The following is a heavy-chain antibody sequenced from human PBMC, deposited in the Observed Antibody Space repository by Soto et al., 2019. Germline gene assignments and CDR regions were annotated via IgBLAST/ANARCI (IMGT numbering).Heavy chain of an antibody. CDR3: ARHVPAAGYYYGMDV. Sequence: QVQLVQSGAEVKKPGSSVKVSCKASGGTFSSCAISWVRQAPGQGLEWMGGIIPIFGTANYAQKFQGRVTITADESTSTAYRELSSLRSEDTAVYYCARHVPAAGYYYGMDVWGQGTTVTVSS. J-gene: IGHJ6*02. D-gene: IGHD2-2*01. V-gene: IGHV1-69*12. CDR2: IIPIFGTA. CDR1: GGTFSSCA.